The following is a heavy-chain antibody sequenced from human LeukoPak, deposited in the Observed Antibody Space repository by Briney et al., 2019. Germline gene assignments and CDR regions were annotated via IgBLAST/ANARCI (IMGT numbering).Heavy chain of an antibody. CDR1: GYTFTSYG. J-gene: IGHJ4*02. CDR2: IGAYNGNT. V-gene: IGHV1-18*01. D-gene: IGHD3-10*01. CDR3: ASEGMVRGVIISVAY. Sequence: ASVKVSCKASGYTFTSYGISWVRQAPGQGLEWMGWIGAYNGNTNYAQKLQGRVTMTTDTSTSTAYMELRSLRSDDTAVYYCASEGMVRGVIISVAYWGQGTLVTVSS.